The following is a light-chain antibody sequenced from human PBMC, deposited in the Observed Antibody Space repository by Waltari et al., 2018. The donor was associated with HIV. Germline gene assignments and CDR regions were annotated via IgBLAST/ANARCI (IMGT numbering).Light chain of an antibody. Sequence: QSALTQPASVSGSPGQSSTISCTGTSSDVGGYAYVSWYQQHPGKAPKLMIFNVSNRPSGVSNRFSGSKSGNTASLTISGLQAEDEADYYCSSYTSSSALDVVFGGGTKLTVL. CDR3: SSYTSSSALDVV. J-gene: IGLJ2*01. V-gene: IGLV2-14*03. CDR2: NVS. CDR1: SSDVGGYAY.